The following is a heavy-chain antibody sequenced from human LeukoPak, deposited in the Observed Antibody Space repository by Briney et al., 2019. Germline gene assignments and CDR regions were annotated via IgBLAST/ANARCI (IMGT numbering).Heavy chain of an antibody. CDR2: ISGSGGST. CDR1: GFTFSSYA. D-gene: IGHD3-3*01. CDR3: ARGSRSGYQSPFDY. V-gene: IGHV3-23*01. Sequence: GGSLRLSCAASGFTFSSYAMSWVRQAPGKGREGVSAISGSGGSTYYADSVKGRFTISRDNSKNTLYLQMNSLRAEDTAVYYCARGSRSGYQSPFDYWGQGTLVTVSS. J-gene: IGHJ4*02.